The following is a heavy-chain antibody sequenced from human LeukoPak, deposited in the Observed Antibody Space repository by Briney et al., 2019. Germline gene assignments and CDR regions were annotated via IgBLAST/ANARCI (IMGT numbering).Heavy chain of an antibody. CDR3: ARGAGTELFDP. Sequence: SETLSLTCTVSGGSISSYYWSWLRQPPGKGLEWIGYIYYSGSTNYNPSLTSRVTISVDTSKNQFSLKLSSVTAADTAVYYCARGAGTELFDPWGQGTLVTVSS. D-gene: IGHD1-1*01. J-gene: IGHJ5*02. CDR1: GGSISSYY. CDR2: IYYSGST. V-gene: IGHV4-59*01.